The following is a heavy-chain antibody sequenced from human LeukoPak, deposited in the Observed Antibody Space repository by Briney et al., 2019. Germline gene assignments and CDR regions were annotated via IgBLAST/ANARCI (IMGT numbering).Heavy chain of an antibody. CDR2: ISGSGGST. CDR3: AKLFVVVVAATRVDAFDI. J-gene: IGHJ3*02. Sequence: PGGSLRLSCAASGFTFSSYAMSWVRQAPGKGLEWVSAISGSGGSTYYADSVKGRFTISRDNSKNTLYLQMNSLRAEDTAVYYCAKLFVVVVAATRVDAFDIWGQGTMVTVSS. CDR1: GFTFSSYA. V-gene: IGHV3-23*01. D-gene: IGHD2-15*01.